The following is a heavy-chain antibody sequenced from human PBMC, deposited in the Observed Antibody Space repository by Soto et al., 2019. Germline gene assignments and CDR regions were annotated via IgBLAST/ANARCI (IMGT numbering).Heavy chain of an antibody. CDR2: IKQDGSEK. CDR3: ARDFSLYAAGGSFDY. V-gene: IGHV3-7*05. J-gene: IGHJ4*02. CDR1: GFTFSSYR. Sequence: GGSLRLSCAASGFTFSSYRMSWVRQAPGKGLEWVANIKQDGSEKYYVDSVKGRFTISRDNAKNSLYLQMNSLRAEDTAVYYCARDFSLYAAGGSFDYWGQGTLVTVSS. D-gene: IGHD2-15*01.